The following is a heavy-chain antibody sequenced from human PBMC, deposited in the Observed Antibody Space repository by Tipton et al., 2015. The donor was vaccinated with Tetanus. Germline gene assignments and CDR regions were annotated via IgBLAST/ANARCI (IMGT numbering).Heavy chain of an antibody. D-gene: IGHD1-26*01. Sequence: TLSLTCTVSGGSVSGSYWSWVRQPPGKGLEWIGEVHPRGSTNYNPSLKSRVTISLDTSKTHFYLNLSSVTAADTAVYYCARGMGAYLNWGQGTLVTVS. J-gene: IGHJ4*02. CDR1: GGSVSGSY. CDR2: VHPRGST. CDR3: ARGMGAYLN. V-gene: IGHV4-34*01.